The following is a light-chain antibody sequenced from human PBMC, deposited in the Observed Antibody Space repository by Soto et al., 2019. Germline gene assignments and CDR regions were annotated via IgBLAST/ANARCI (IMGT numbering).Light chain of an antibody. CDR1: QTFGSTY. CDR3: QQFGTSPLYT. Sequence: ESVLTQSQGTLSLSPGERVTLSCRASQTFGSTYLAWYQQRPGQSPRLLIYGGSRRASGIPDRFRGSGSGTDFTLTISRLEPEDFAVYYCQQFGTSPLYTFGQGTKVDIK. V-gene: IGKV3-20*01. J-gene: IGKJ2*01. CDR2: GGS.